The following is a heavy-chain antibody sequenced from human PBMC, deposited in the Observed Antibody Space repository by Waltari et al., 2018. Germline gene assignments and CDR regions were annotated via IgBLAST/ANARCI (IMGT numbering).Heavy chain of an antibody. J-gene: IGHJ6*02. CDR1: GGSISSSSYY. CDR3: ARDRRVYGMDV. Sequence: QLQLQESGPGLVKPSETLSLTCTVSGGSISSSSYYWGWIRQPPGKGLEWIGSIYYSGSTYYNPSLTSRVTISVDTSKNQFSLKLSSVTAADTAVYYCARDRRVYGMDVWGQGTTVTVSS. CDR2: IYYSGST. V-gene: IGHV4-39*07.